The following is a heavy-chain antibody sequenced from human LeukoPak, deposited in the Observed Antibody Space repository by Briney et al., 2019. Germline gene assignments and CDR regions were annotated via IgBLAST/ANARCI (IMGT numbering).Heavy chain of an antibody. Sequence: GASVKVSCKASGYTFTSYGISWVRQAPGQGLEWMGWISAYNGNTNYAQKLQGRVTMTTDTSTSTACMELRSLRSDDTAVYYCARENIVVVVAATSNWFDPWGQGTLVTVSS. CDR2: ISAYNGNT. V-gene: IGHV1-18*01. CDR3: ARENIVVVVAATSNWFDP. D-gene: IGHD2-15*01. CDR1: GYTFTSYG. J-gene: IGHJ5*02.